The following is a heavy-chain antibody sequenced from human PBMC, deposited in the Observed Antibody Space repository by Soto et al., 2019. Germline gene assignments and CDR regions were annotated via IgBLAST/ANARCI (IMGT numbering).Heavy chain of an antibody. V-gene: IGHV5-51*01. CDR1: GYIFTTYW. J-gene: IGHJ4*02. Sequence: PGESLKISCQVSGYIFTTYWIGWVRQMPGKGLEWMGVIYPSDSDTRYRPSFQGQVTISADKSISSAYLQWSSLRASDTAMYYCARGGVSTRTFDYWGQGTPVTVSS. CDR3: ARGGVSTRTFDY. CDR2: IYPSDSDT. D-gene: IGHD3-3*01.